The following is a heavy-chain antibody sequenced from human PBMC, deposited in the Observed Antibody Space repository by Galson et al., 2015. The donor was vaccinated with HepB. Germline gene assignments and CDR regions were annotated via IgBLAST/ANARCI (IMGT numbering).Heavy chain of an antibody. D-gene: IGHD4-17*01. CDR2: IRSRVYGGTV. J-gene: IGHJ6*02. Sequence: SLRLSCAASGFSFRDYAMGWVRQAPGKGLEWVGLIRSRVYGGTVEYAASVRGRLTISRDDFKSIAYLQINSLKTEDAAVYYCAVTTYYYYAMDVWGQGTAVTVSS. CDR3: AVTTYYYYAMDV. CDR1: GFSFRDYA. V-gene: IGHV3-49*04.